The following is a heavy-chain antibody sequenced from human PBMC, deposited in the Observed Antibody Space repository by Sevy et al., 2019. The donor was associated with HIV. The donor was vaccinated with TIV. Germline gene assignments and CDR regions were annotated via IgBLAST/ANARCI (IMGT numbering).Heavy chain of an antibody. Sequence: ASVKVSCKASGYSFTNYGIGWVRQAPGQGLEWMGWISGYHGYTNYEQNLQGRVTMTTDTSTSTAYIELRGLRSDDTAIYYCAKEGKNIRSWFDPWGQGTLVTVSS. J-gene: IGHJ5*02. CDR1: GYSFTNYG. CDR2: ISGYHGYT. V-gene: IGHV1-18*01. D-gene: IGHD3-3*02. CDR3: AKEGKNIRSWFDP.